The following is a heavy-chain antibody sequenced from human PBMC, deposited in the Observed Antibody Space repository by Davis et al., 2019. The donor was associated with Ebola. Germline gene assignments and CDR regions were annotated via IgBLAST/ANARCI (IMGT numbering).Heavy chain of an antibody. D-gene: IGHD1-26*01. CDR3: ARGARGSLQDGLDY. V-gene: IGHV3-30-3*01. J-gene: IGHJ4*02. Sequence: PGGSLRLSCAASGFTFSSYAMHWVRQAPGKGLEWVAVISYDGSNKYYADSVKGRFTISRDNSKNTLYLQMNSLRAEDTAVYYCARGARGSLQDGLDYWGQGTLVTVSS. CDR2: ISYDGSNK. CDR1: GFTFSSYA.